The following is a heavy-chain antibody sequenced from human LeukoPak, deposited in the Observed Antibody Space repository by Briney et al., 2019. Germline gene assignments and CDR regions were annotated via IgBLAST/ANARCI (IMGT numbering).Heavy chain of an antibody. CDR1: GFTFSSYA. CDR2: IYSGGST. Sequence: GGSLRLSCAASGFTFSSYAMSWVRQAPGKGLEWVSVIYSGGSTYYADSVKGRFTIPRDNSKNTLYLQMNSLRAEDTAVYYCARIPLGSGWLFFWGQGTMVTVSS. D-gene: IGHD6-19*01. V-gene: IGHV3-53*01. J-gene: IGHJ3*01. CDR3: ARIPLGSGWLFF.